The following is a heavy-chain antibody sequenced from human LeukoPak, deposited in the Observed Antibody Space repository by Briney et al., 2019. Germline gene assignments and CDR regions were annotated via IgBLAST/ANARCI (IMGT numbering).Heavy chain of an antibody. CDR3: ARPVVPAAMVDAFDI. CDR1: GYSFTSYW. D-gene: IGHD2-2*01. V-gene: IGHV5-51*01. CDR2: IYPGDSDT. Sequence: GESLKISCKGSGYSFTSYWIGWVRQMPGKGLEWMGIIYPGDSDTRYSPSFQGQVTISADKSISTAYLQWSSLKASDTAMYYCARPVVPAAMVDAFDIRGQGTMVTVSS. J-gene: IGHJ3*02.